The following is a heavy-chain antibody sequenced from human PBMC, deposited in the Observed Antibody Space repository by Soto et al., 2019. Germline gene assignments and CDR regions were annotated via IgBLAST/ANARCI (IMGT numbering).Heavy chain of an antibody. CDR1: GGTFSSYA. CDR2: IIPIFGTA. J-gene: IGHJ6*02. Sequence: QVQLVQSGAEVKKPGSSVKVSCKASGGTFSSYAISWVRQAPGQGLEWMGGIIPIFGTANYAQKFQGRVTNTADESKSTAYKEVSRLRSEDTAGDFCARDEGYCSGGRRHRGVDYYYGMDVWGQGTTVTVSS. V-gene: IGHV1-69*01. D-gene: IGHD2-15*01. CDR3: ARDEGYCSGGRRHRGVDYYYGMDV.